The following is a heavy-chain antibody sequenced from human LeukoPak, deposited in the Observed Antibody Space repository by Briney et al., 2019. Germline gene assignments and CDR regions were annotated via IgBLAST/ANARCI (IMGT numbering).Heavy chain of an antibody. CDR2: IYTSGST. CDR3: ARELRGYDFWSGYYTDYYYMDV. D-gene: IGHD3-3*01. J-gene: IGHJ6*03. CDR1: GGSISSGSYY. V-gene: IGHV4-61*02. Sequence: SEPLSLTCTVSGGSISSGSYYWSWIRQPAGEGLEWIGRIYTSGSTNYNPSLKSRVTISVDTSKNQFSLKLSSVTAADTAVYYCARELRGYDFWSGYYTDYYYMDVWGKGTTVTVSS.